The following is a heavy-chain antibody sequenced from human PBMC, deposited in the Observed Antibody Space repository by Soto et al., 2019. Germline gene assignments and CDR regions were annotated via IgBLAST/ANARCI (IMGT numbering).Heavy chain of an antibody. CDR2: INPATGAA. V-gene: IGHV1-2*02. J-gene: IGHJ3*02. CDR1: GYPVTAYY. Sequence: QLHLVQSGAVVKKPGASVTVSCSASGYPVTAYYMHWVRQAPGRWLEWMGGINPATGAAKYTQTLRGRVTMTRDTSTSTVFMELSGLTSEDTAFLYCARGGGVGVAGSAAFDMWGQGTVVTVSS. CDR3: ARGGGVGVAGSAAFDM. D-gene: IGHD6-19*01.